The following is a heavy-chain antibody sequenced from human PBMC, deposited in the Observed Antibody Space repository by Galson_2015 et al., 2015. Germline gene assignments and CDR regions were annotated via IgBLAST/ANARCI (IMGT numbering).Heavy chain of an antibody. V-gene: IGHV3-73*01. CDR3: TSQIPTSGSGRDSGY. CDR2: IRRKANNYAT. CDR1: GFTFSDSA. D-gene: IGHD6-19*01. Sequence: SLRLSCAASGFTFSDSAMHWVRQASGKGLEWVGRIRRKANNYATEYAASVKGRFTISRDDSKNTAYLQMNSLKTEDTALYYCTSQIPTSGSGRDSGYWGQGTLVTVSS. J-gene: IGHJ4*02.